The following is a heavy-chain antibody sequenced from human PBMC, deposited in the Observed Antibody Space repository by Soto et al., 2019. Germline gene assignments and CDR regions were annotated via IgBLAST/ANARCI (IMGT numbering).Heavy chain of an antibody. Sequence: PGGALRLSCAASGFTCDDYAMHWVRQAPRKDLEWVSGISRNSGSVGYADSVKGRFTISRDNAKNSLYLQMNSLRAEDTALYYCAKDGPYSSGWFAYWGQGTLVTVSS. D-gene: IGHD6-19*01. J-gene: IGHJ5*01. CDR2: ISRNSGSV. V-gene: IGHV3-9*01. CDR3: AKDGPYSSGWFAY. CDR1: GFTCDDYA.